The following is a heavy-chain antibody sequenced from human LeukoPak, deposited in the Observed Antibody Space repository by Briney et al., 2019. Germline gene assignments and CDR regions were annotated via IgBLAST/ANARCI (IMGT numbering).Heavy chain of an antibody. CDR3: ARDRHTGSYSPFDP. D-gene: IGHD1-26*01. CDR2: IYPSGST. CDR1: GGSFSGYY. J-gene: IGHJ5*02. Sequence: PSETLSLTCAVYGGSFSGYYWSWIRQPPGRGLEWIGYIYPSGSTYYNPSLKSRVTTSLDRSKDQFSLKMNSLTAADTAVYYCARDRHTGSYSPFDPWGQGTLVTVSS. V-gene: IGHV4-34*01.